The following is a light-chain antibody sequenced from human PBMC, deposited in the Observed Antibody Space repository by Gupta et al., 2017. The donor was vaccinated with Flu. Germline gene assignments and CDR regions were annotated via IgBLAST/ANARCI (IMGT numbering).Light chain of an antibody. CDR2: AAS. Sequence: EIVLTQSPGTLSLSPGERTTLSCRASQSVSSNYLAWYQHKAGQAPRLLIYAASSRATGIPDRFSGSGSGTDFTLTISRLEPEDFAVYYCQQYGSSPGTFGQGTKVELK. CDR1: QSVSSNY. J-gene: IGKJ1*01. CDR3: QQYGSSPGT. V-gene: IGKV3-20*01.